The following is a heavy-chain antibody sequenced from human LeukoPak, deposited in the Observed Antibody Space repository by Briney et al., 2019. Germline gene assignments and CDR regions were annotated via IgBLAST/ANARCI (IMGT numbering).Heavy chain of an antibody. V-gene: IGHV4-59*12. Sequence: SETLSLTCTVSGGXISSYYWSWIWQPPGKGLEWIGYIYYSGSTNYNPSLKSRVTISVDTSENQFSLKLSSVTAADTAVYYCARGKRGYSSSWYDYWGQGTLVTVSS. CDR1: GGXISSYY. CDR3: ARGKRGYSSSWYDY. CDR2: IYYSGST. J-gene: IGHJ4*02. D-gene: IGHD6-13*01.